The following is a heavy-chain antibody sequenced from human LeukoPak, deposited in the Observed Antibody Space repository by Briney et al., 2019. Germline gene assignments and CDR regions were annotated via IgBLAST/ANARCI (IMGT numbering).Heavy chain of an antibody. CDR1: GYSFISYW. V-gene: IGHV5-51*01. CDR2: IYPGDSDT. D-gene: IGHD6-19*01. J-gene: IGHJ4*02. CDR3: ARRVSGWYFDY. Sequence: GESLKISCKGSGYSFISYWIGWVRQIPGKGLEWLGIIYPGDSDTRYSPSFQGQVTISADKSITTAYLQWSSLKASDTAMYYCARRVSGWYFDYWGQGSLVTVSS.